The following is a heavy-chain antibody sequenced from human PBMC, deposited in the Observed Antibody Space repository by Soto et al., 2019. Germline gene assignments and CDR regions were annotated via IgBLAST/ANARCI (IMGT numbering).Heavy chain of an antibody. CDR3: ARGMAEEQIFYYFDY. J-gene: IGHJ4*02. Sequence: PSETLSLTCTVSGASLIYYYWAWIRQSPGGGLESIGYFSNTATTTYNPSLKNRVTISVDASKSQFYLKLRSVTAADTAVYYCARGMAEEQIFYYFDYWAQGDLVTVSS. D-gene: IGHD3-9*01. CDR2: FSNTATT. V-gene: IGHV4-59*01. CDR1: GASLIYYY.